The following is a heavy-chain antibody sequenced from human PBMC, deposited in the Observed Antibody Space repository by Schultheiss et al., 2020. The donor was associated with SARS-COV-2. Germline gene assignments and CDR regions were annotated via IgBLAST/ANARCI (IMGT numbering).Heavy chain of an antibody. V-gene: IGHV3-48*04. CDR2: ISSSSSTI. J-gene: IGHJ5*02. CDR3: ARDAGATSSSWFRVANWFDP. CDR1: GFTFSSYA. D-gene: IGHD6-13*01. Sequence: GGSLRLSCAASGFTFSSYAMSWVRQAPGKGLEWVSYISSSSSTIYYADSVKGRFTISRDNAKNSLYLQMNSLRAEDTAVYYCARDAGATSSSWFRVANWFDPWGQGTLVTVSS.